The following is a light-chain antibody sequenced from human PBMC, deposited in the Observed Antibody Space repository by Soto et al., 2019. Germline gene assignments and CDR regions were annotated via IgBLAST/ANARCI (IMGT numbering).Light chain of an antibody. Sequence: ILMTQSPATLSVSPGERATLSCRASQSVSNNLAWYQQKPGQAPRLLIYDASTRATGIPARFSGSGSGTELTLTISGLQSEDFAVYYCHLYNNWPPWTFGQGTKVEIK. CDR2: DAS. CDR3: HLYNNWPPWT. CDR1: QSVSNN. J-gene: IGKJ1*01. V-gene: IGKV3-15*01.